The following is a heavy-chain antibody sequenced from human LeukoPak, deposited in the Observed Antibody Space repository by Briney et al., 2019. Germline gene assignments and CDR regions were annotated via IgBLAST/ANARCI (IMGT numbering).Heavy chain of an antibody. CDR1: GYTFTGYY. D-gene: IGHD3-10*01. J-gene: IGHJ4*02. CDR3: ARGPGPLWFGELPFDY. V-gene: IGHV1-2*02. Sequence: GASVKVSCKASGYTFTGYYMHWVRQAPGQGLEWMGWINPNSGGTNYAQKSQGRVTMTRDTSISTAYMELSRLRSDDTAVYYCARGPGPLWFGELPFDYWGQGTLVTVSS. CDR2: INPNSGGT.